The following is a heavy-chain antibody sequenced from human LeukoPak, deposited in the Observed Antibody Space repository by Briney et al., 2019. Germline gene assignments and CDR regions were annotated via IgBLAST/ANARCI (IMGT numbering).Heavy chain of an antibody. CDR3: TTDLGITMIRGVIVY. D-gene: IGHD3-10*01. CDR1: GFTFSNAW. CDR2: IKSKTDAGTT. J-gene: IGHJ4*02. V-gene: IGHV3-15*01. Sequence: PGGSLRLSCAASGFTFSNAWMTWVRQAPGKGLEWVGRIKSKTDAGTTDYAAPVKGRFTISRDDSKNTLYLQMNGLKTEDTAVYYCTTDLGITMIRGVIVYWGQGTLVTVSS.